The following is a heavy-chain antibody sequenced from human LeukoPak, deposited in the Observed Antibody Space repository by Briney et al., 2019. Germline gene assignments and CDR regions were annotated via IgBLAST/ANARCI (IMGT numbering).Heavy chain of an antibody. CDR3: AKDLAGSGSYSFDY. V-gene: IGHV3-53*01. J-gene: IGHJ4*02. CDR2: IYSGGNT. CDR1: GFSVSSSY. D-gene: IGHD1-26*01. Sequence: PGGSLRLSCAASGFSVSSSYISWVRQAPGKGLEWVSVIYSGGNTYYADSVKGRFTISRDNSKNTLYLQMNSLRAEDTAVYYCAKDLAGSGSYSFDYWGQGTQVTVSS.